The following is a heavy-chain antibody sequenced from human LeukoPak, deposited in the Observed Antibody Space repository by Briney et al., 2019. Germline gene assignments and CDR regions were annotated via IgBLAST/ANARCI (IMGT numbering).Heavy chain of an antibody. J-gene: IGHJ6*02. D-gene: IGHD6-13*01. CDR3: ARGVYSSSYQDGYYYYGMDV. Sequence: SETLSLTCAVYGGSFSGYYWSWIRQPPGKGLEWIGEINHSGGTNYNPSLKSRVTISVDTSKNQFSLKLSSVTAADTAVYYCARGVYSSSYQDGYYYYGMDVWGQGTTVTVSS. V-gene: IGHV4-34*01. CDR2: INHSGGT. CDR1: GGSFSGYY.